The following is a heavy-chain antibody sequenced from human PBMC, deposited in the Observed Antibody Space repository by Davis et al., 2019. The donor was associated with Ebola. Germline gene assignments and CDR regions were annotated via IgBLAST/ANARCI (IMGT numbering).Heavy chain of an antibody. CDR3: AKGGDMDV. Sequence: GGSLRLSCAASGFKFGDYAMHWVRRVPGKGLEWVSGISWNSDRKEYADSLKGRFTISRDNSRNILYLQLNSLRLEDTAVYFCAKGGDMDVWGQGTTVTVSS. CDR2: ISWNSDRK. D-gene: IGHD3-16*01. J-gene: IGHJ6*02. V-gene: IGHV3-9*01. CDR1: GFKFGDYA.